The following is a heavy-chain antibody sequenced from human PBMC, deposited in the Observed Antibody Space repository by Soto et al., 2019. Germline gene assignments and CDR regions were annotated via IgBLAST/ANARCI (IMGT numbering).Heavy chain of an antibody. CDR1: GFAFSSYA. Sequence: GGSVRLTCADSGFAFSSYAMHRVRQAPGKGLEWVAVISYDGSNKYYADSVKGRFTISRDNSKNTLYLQMNSLRAEDTAVYYCAREPPIRPEIAVAGHFDYWGQGTLVTVSS. V-gene: IGHV3-30-3*01. CDR3: AREPPIRPEIAVAGHFDY. J-gene: IGHJ4*02. CDR2: ISYDGSNK. D-gene: IGHD6-19*01.